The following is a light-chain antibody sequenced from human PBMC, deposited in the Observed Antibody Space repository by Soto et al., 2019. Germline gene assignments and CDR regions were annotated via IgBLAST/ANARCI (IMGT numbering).Light chain of an antibody. J-gene: IGKJ4*01. CDR1: QRVSSN. CDR3: QQYNNWPMTT. V-gene: IGKV3D-15*01. CDR2: GAS. Sequence: EIVMTQSPATLSVSPGERATLSCRASQRVSSNLAWYQQKPGQAPRLLIYGASTRATGIPARFSGSGSGTEFTLTISSLQSEDFAVYYWQQYNNWPMTTFGGGTKVEIK.